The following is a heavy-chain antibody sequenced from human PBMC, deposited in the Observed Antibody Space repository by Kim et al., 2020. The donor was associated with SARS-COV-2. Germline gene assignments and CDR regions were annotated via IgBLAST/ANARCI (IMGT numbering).Heavy chain of an antibody. Sequence: GGSLRLSCAASGFTFSSYGMHWVRQAPGKGLEWVAVISYDGSNKYYADTVKGRFTISRDNSKNTLYLQMNSLRAEDTAVYYCAKGPTVSQFYYYYGMDV. J-gene: IGHJ6*01. D-gene: IGHD4-17*01. CDR2: ISYDGSNK. CDR1: GFTFSSYG. CDR3: AKGPTVSQFYYYYGMDV. V-gene: IGHV3-30*18.